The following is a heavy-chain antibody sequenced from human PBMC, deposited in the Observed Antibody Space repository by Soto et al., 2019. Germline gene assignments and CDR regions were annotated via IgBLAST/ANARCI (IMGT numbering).Heavy chain of an antibody. CDR1: GVSVNITNNY. CDR2: ISYSENT. J-gene: IGHJ5*02. CDR3: ARNQGFLRVFDT. D-gene: IGHD3-10*01. V-gene: IGHV4-61*01. Sequence: SETLSLTCSVSGVSVNITNNYWSWIRQPPGKGLEWIGYISYSENTNYNSSLKSRVSISVDKSKNQFSMKLSSVTAADTAIYYCARNQGFLRVFDTWSQGTLVTVSS.